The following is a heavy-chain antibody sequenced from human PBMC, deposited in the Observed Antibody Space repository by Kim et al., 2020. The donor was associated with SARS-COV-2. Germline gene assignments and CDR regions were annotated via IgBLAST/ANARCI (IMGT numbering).Heavy chain of an antibody. CDR2: INHSGST. Sequence: SETLSLTCAVYGGSFSGYYWSWIRQPPGKGLEWIGEINHSGSTNYNPSLKSRVTISVDTSKNQFSLKLSSVTAADTAVYYCARKAREENFDYWGQGTLVTVSS. D-gene: IGHD6-6*01. V-gene: IGHV4-34*01. J-gene: IGHJ4*02. CDR1: GGSFSGYY. CDR3: ARKAREENFDY.